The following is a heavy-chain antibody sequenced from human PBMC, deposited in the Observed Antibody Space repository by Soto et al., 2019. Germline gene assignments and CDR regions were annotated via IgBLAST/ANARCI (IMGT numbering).Heavy chain of an antibody. D-gene: IGHD5-18*01. Sequence: QLQLQESGPGLVKPSETLSLTCTVSGGSISSSSYYWGWIRQPPGKGLEWIGSIYYSGSTYYNPSLKSQVTISVDPSKNQFSLKLSSVTAADTAVYYCARRGYSYGLFDYWGQGTVVTVSS. CDR2: IYYSGST. V-gene: IGHV4-39*01. J-gene: IGHJ4*02. CDR1: GGSISSSSYY. CDR3: ARRGYSYGLFDY.